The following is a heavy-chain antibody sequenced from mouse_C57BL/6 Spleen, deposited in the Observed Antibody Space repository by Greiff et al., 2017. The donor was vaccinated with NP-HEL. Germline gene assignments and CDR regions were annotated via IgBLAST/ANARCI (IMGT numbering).Heavy chain of an antibody. V-gene: IGHV1-64*01. D-gene: IGHD2-1*01. J-gene: IGHJ3*01. Sequence: QVQLQQPGAELVKPGASVKLSCKASGYTFTSYWMHWVKQRPGQGLEWIGMIRPNSGSTNYNEKFKSKATLTVDKSSSTAYMQLSSLTSEVSAVYYCAGGNYGFAYWGQGTLVTVSA. CDR1: GYTFTSYW. CDR2: IRPNSGST. CDR3: AGGNYGFAY.